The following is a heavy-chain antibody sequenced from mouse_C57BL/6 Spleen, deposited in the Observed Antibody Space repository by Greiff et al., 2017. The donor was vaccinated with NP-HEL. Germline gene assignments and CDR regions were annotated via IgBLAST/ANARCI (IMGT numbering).Heavy chain of an antibody. CDR1: GYTFTSYT. CDR2: INPSSGYT. J-gene: IGHJ2*01. CDR3: ARTGITTEVNY. D-gene: IGHD1-1*01. Sequence: QVQLQQSGAELARPGASVKMSCKASGYTFTSYTMHWVKQRPGQGLEWIGYINPSSGYTKYNQKFKDKATLTADKSSSTAYMQLSSLTSEDSAVYYCARTGITTEVNYWGTGTTLTVSS. V-gene: IGHV1-4*01.